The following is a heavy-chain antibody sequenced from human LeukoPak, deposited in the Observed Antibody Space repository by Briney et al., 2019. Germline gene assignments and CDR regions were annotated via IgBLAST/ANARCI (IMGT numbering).Heavy chain of an antibody. J-gene: IGHJ5*02. Sequence: SETLSLTCTVSGGSISSYYWSWIRQPPGKGLEWIGYIYYSGSTNYNPSLKSRVTISVDTSKNQFSLKLSSVTAADTAVYYCARVDGSCSGGSCPSGNWFDPWGQGALVTVSS. D-gene: IGHD2-15*01. CDR3: ARVDGSCSGGSCPSGNWFDP. CDR2: IYYSGST. V-gene: IGHV4-59*01. CDR1: GGSISSYY.